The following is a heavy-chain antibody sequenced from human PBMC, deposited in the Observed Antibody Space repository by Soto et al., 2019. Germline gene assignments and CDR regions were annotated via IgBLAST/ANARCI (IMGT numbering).Heavy chain of an antibody. J-gene: IGHJ5*02. V-gene: IGHV5-51*01. CDR1: GYSFTSDW. CDR3: ARPRLGGAAGTNWFDP. CDR2: IYPGDSDT. D-gene: IGHD6-13*01. Sequence: PGESLKISCKTSGYSFTSDWIGWVRQMPGKGLEWMGIIYPGDSDTIYSPSFQGQVAISADKSISTAYLQWSSLKASDTAMYYCARPRLGGAAGTNWFDPWGRGNLVTVSS.